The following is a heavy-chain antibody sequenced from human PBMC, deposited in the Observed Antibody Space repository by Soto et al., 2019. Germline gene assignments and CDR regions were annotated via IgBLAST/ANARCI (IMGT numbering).Heavy chain of an antibody. CDR3: TSDRYPRFYHGSGSYPYY. Sequence: SLRLSCAASGFTFSSFWMSWVRQAPGKGLEWVANIKTDGSETHYADSVKGRFTISRDNPKTSLFLQMNSLRVGDTAVYFCTSDRYPRFYHGSGSYPYYWGQGTPVTVSS. V-gene: IGHV3-7*03. D-gene: IGHD3-10*01. CDR2: IKTDGSET. J-gene: IGHJ4*02. CDR1: GFTFSSFW.